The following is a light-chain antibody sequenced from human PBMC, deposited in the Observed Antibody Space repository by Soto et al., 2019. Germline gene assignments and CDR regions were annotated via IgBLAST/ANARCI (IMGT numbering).Light chain of an antibody. J-gene: IGLJ1*01. CDR1: SSDVGGYNY. CDR3: CSYAGSYTFYV. CDR2: DVS. Sequence: QSVLTQPRSVSGSPGQSVPISCTGTSSDVGGYNYVSWYQQHPGKAPKLMIYDVSKRPSGVPDRFSGSKSCNTASLTISGLQAEDEADYYCCSYAGSYTFYVFGTGTKVTVL. V-gene: IGLV2-11*01.